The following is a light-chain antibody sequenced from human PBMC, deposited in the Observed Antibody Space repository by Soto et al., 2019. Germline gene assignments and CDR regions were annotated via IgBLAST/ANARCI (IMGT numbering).Light chain of an antibody. CDR1: QTVNTNY. CDR3: QQYVSSPRT. V-gene: IGKV3-20*01. Sequence: EIVLTQSPGTLSLSPGEEATLSCRASQTVNTNYLAWYQQKAGQAPRLLIYGTSGRATGIPDRFSGSGSGTDFTLTISRLEPEDFAVYYCQQYVSSPRTFGQGTKVEIK. CDR2: GTS. J-gene: IGKJ1*01.